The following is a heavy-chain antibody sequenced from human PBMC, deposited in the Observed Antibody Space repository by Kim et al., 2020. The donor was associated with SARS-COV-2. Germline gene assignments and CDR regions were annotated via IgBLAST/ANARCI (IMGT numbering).Heavy chain of an antibody. D-gene: IGHD6-13*01. Sequence: GGSLRLSCIVSGFNISSYSMNWVRQAPGKGLEWVSYISSSSSAVYYADSVKGRFTISRDNAKNSLYLQMNSLRDEDTAVYYCASGKQQLGLGGQGTLVTVSS. CDR2: ISSSSSAV. CDR1: GFNISSYS. CDR3: ASGKQQLGL. V-gene: IGHV3-48*02. J-gene: IGHJ4*02.